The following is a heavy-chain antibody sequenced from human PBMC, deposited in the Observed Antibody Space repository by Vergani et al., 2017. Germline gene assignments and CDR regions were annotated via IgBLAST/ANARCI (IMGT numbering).Heavy chain of an antibody. D-gene: IGHD3-9*01. CDR1: GGSISSYY. CDR3: ARGNYDILTGYSGGNWFDP. J-gene: IGHJ5*02. Sequence: QVQLQESGPGLVKPSETLSLTCTVSGGSISSYYWSWIRQPPGKGLEWIGYIYYSGSTNYNPSLKSRVTISVDTSKNQFSLKLSSVTAADTAVYYCARGNYDILTGYSGGNWFDPWGQGTLVTVSS. CDR2: IYYSGST. V-gene: IGHV4-59*12.